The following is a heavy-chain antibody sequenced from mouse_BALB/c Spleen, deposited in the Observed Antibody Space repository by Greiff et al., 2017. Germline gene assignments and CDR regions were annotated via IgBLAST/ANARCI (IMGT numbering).Heavy chain of an antibody. V-gene: IGHV1S81*02. CDR1: GYTFTSYY. CDR2: INPSNGGT. D-gene: IGHD2-1*01. CDR3: ARGRDGNYGAY. Sequence: QVQLQQPGAELVKPGASVKLSCKASGYTFTSYYMYWVKQRPGQGLEWIGGINPSNGGTNFNEKFKSKATLTVDKSSSTAYMQLSSLTSEDTAVYYCARGRDGNYGAYWGQGTLVTVSA. J-gene: IGHJ3*01.